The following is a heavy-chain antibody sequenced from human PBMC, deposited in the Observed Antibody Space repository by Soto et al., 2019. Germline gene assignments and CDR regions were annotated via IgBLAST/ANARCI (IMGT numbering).Heavy chain of an antibody. V-gene: IGHV1-69*02. CDR1: GGTFISYT. CDR2: IIPILGIA. Sequence: QVQLVQSGAAVKKPGSSVKVSCKASGGTFISYTISWVLQAPGQGLEWMGRIIPILGIANYAQKFQGRGTITAAKSTSTAYMELSSLRSEDTAVYYWARSRAKSKVPTSDYWGQGTLVTVSS. D-gene: IGHD2-2*01. J-gene: IGHJ4*02. CDR3: ARSRAKSKVPTSDY.